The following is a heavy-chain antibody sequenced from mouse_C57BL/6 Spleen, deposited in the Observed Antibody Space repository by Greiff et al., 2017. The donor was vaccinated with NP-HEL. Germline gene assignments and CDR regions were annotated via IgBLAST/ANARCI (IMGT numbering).Heavy chain of an antibody. Sequence: EVQLKQSGPELVKPGASVKISCKASGYSFTGYYMNWVKQSPEKSLEWIGEINPSTGGTTYNQKFKAKATLTVDKSSSTAYMQLKSLTSEDSAVYYCAIWFTAMDYWGQGTSVTVSS. CDR2: INPSTGGT. CDR3: AIWFTAMDY. V-gene: IGHV1-42*01. J-gene: IGHJ4*01. D-gene: IGHD2-2*01. CDR1: GYSFTGYY.